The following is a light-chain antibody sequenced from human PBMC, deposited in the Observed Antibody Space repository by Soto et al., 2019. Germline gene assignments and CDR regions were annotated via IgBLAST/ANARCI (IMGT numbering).Light chain of an antibody. CDR3: QTWGTGIHWV. Sequence: QSVLTQSPSASASLGASVKLTCTLSSGHSSYAIAWHQQQPEKGPRYLIKLNSDGSHSKGDGIPDRFSGSSSGAERYLTISILQSEDEDDYYCQTWGTGIHWVFGGGTKLTVL. CDR2: LNSDGSH. V-gene: IGLV4-69*01. CDR1: SGHSSYA. J-gene: IGLJ3*02.